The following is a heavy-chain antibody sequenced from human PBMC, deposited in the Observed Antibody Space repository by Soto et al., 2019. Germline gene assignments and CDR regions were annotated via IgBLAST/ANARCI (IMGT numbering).Heavy chain of an antibody. D-gene: IGHD3-10*01. CDR2: IYYSGST. Sequence: NPSETLSLTCTVSGGSISSHYWSWIRQPPGKGLEWIGYIYYSGSTNYNPSLKSRVTISVDTSKNQFSLKLSSVTAADTAVYYCARDLWFGELSGGMDVWGQGTTVTVSS. V-gene: IGHV4-59*11. CDR3: ARDLWFGELSGGMDV. CDR1: GGSISSHY. J-gene: IGHJ6*02.